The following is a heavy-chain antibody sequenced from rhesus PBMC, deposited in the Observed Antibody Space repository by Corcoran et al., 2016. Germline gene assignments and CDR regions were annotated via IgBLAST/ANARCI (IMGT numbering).Heavy chain of an antibody. J-gene: IGHJ4*01. V-gene: IGHV4-106*01. Sequence: QVQLQESGPGLVKPSETLSLTCAVSGGSISDDYYWSWIRQPPGKGLEWIGYISGRCAGTNYTPSLKNRDTISIETPKNQFSLKLSSVTAADKAVYYWAREEVAVYDYWGQGDLVTVSS. CDR2: ISGRCAGT. D-gene: IGHD2-33*01. CDR3: AREEVAVYDY. CDR1: GGSISDDYY.